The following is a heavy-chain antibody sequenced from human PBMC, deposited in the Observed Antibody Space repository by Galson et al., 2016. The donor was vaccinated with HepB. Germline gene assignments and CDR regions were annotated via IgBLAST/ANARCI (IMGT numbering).Heavy chain of an antibody. D-gene: IGHD3-10*01. Sequence: GLVWVSRINGDGTITDYADSVKGRFTISRDNAENTLYLQMNSLRVEDTAVYYCARDRGGSAGAFNWFDPWGQGTLVTVSS. CDR2: INGDGTIT. V-gene: IGHV3-74*01. CDR3: ARDRGGSAGAFNWFDP. J-gene: IGHJ5*02.